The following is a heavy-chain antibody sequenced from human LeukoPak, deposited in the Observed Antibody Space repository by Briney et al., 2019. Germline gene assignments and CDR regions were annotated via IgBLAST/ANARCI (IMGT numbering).Heavy chain of an antibody. J-gene: IGHJ4*02. D-gene: IGHD4-17*01. CDR3: ARITLTSPPDY. Sequence: GGSLRLSCAASGFSFSSYSMHWVRQAPGKGLVWFSRIKTDGSSTNYADSVKGRFTISRDNAKNTLYLQMNSLRAEDTAVYYCARITLTSPPDYWGQGTLVTVSS. V-gene: IGHV3-74*01. CDR2: IKTDGSST. CDR1: GFSFSSYS.